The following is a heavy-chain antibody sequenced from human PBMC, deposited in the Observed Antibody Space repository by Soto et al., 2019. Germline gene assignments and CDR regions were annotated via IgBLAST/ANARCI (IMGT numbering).Heavy chain of an antibody. Sequence: GASVKVSCKASGYTFTSYGISWVRQAPGQGLEWMGWISAYNGNTNYAQKLQGRVTMTTDTSTSTAYMELRSLRSDDTAVYYCAREDGVFEWEPYGMDVWGQGTTVTVSS. V-gene: IGHV1-18*01. J-gene: IGHJ6*02. CDR2: ISAYNGNT. D-gene: IGHD1-26*01. CDR1: GYTFTSYG. CDR3: AREDGVFEWEPYGMDV.